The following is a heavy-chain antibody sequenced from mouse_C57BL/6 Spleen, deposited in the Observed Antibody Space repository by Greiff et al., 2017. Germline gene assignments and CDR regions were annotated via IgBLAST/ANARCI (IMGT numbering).Heavy chain of an antibody. Sequence: VQLQQSVAELVRPGASVKLSCTASGFNIKNNYMHWVKQRPEQGLEWIGRIDPANGNTKYAPKFQGKATITADTSSNTAYLQRSSLTSEDTAIYYCARSSLYNGSSYDAMDYWGQGTSVTVSS. D-gene: IGHD1-1*01. CDR1: GFNIKNNY. CDR3: ARSSLYNGSSYDAMDY. CDR2: IDPANGNT. V-gene: IGHV14-3*01. J-gene: IGHJ4*01.